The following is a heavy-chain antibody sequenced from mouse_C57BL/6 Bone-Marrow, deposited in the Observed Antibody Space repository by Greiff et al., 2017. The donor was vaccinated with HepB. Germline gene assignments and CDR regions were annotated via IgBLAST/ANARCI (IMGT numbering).Heavy chain of an antibody. CDR3: SRSATTVVADWHIDV. CDR2: INPNNGGT. V-gene: IGHV1-26*01. Sequence: EVQLQQSGPELLKPGASVKISCKASGYTFPDYYMNWVNYSHGKSLEWIGDINPNNGGTSYNQKFKGKATLTVDKYSSTACMQLRSLTSEDSAVYYCSRSATTVVADWHIDVWGTGTTVTVSS. CDR1: GYTFPDYY. D-gene: IGHD1-1*01. J-gene: IGHJ1*03.